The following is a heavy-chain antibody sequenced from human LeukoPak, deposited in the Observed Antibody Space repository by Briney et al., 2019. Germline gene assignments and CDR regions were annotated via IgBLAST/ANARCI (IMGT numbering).Heavy chain of an antibody. CDR2: ISYDGSNK. CDR1: GFTFSSYA. V-gene: IGHV3-30-3*01. J-gene: IGHJ3*02. D-gene: IGHD3-10*01. CDR3: AREWGVPTSMGAFDI. Sequence: GGSLRLSCAASGFTFSSYAMHWVRQAPGKGLEWVAVISYDGSNKYYADSVKGRFTISRDNSKNTLYLQMNSLRAEGTAVYYCAREWGVPTSMGAFDIWGQGTMVTVSS.